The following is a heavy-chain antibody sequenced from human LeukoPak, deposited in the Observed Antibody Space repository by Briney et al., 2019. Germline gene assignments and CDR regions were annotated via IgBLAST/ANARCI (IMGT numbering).Heavy chain of an antibody. CDR1: GGSISSGSYY. CDR3: ARAGDYGDFPDY. V-gene: IGHV4-61*02. CDR2: IYTSGST. J-gene: IGHJ4*02. D-gene: IGHD4-17*01. Sequence: SETLSLTCTVSGGSISSGSYYWSWIRQPAGKGLEWIGRIYTSGSTNYNPSLKSRVTISVDTSKNQFSLKLSSVTAADTAVYYCARAGDYGDFPDYWGQGTLVTVSS.